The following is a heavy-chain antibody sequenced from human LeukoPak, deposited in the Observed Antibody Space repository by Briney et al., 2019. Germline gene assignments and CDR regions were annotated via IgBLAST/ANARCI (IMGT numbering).Heavy chain of an antibody. CDR2: MSPYSGDA. CDR1: GYTFSDYY. J-gene: IGHJ4*02. CDR3: ARGGLALPAQADY. V-gene: IGHV1-2*02. D-gene: IGHD1-7*01. Sequence: ASVRVSCKASGYTFSDYYLHWVRQAPGQGLEWMGWMSPYSGDAKFAQKFQGRVSMTRDTSTTTAYMEMSSLRPDDTAVFYCARGGLALPAQADYGGEGTLVTVST.